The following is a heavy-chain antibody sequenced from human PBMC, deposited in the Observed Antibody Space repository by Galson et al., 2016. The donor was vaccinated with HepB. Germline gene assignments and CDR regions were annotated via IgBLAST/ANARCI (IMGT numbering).Heavy chain of an antibody. CDR2: ISSSGTFI. CDR3: ATGYYYDSSGYYGY. D-gene: IGHD3-22*01. Sequence: GKGPEWLAYISSSGTFIYYADSVKGRFTISRDNAKNSLYLQMNSLRAEDTAVYYCATGYYYDSSGYYGYWGQGTRVTVSS. J-gene: IGHJ4*02. V-gene: IGHV3-11*01.